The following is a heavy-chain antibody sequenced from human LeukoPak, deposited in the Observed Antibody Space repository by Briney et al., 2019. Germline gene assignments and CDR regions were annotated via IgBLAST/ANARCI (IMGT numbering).Heavy chain of an antibody. Sequence: ASVKVSCKASGYTFTGYYMHWVRQAPGQGLEWMGWINPNSGGTNYAQKFQGRVTMTRDTSISTAYMELSRLRSDDTAVYYCARSHTPYSSSWYVDYWGQGTLVTVSS. CDR1: GYTFTGYY. CDR2: INPNSGGT. J-gene: IGHJ4*02. CDR3: ARSHTPYSSSWYVDY. D-gene: IGHD6-13*01. V-gene: IGHV1-2*02.